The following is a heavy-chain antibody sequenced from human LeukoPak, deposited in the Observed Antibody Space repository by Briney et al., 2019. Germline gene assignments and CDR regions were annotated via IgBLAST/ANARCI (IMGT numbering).Heavy chain of an antibody. CDR1: GFTVSSNY. CDR3: AKEYTGYAYFDY. D-gene: IGHD3-9*01. J-gene: IGHJ4*02. V-gene: IGHV3-53*01. Sequence: GGSLRLSCAASGFTVSSNYMSWVRQAPGKGLEWVPVIHSGGTTYYADSVKGRFTISRDSSKNTLFLQMNSLRADDTAVYYCAKEYTGYAYFDYWGQGTLVTVSS. CDR2: IHSGGTT.